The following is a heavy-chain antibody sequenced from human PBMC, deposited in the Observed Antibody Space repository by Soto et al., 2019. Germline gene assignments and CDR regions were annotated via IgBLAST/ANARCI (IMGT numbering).Heavy chain of an antibody. CDR2: INPNSGGT. V-gene: IGHV1-2*02. D-gene: IGHD3-22*01. CDR3: ARRKGDYYDSSGYHYYFDY. J-gene: IGHJ4*02. CDR1: GYTFTGYY. Sequence: QVQLVQSGAEVKKPGASVKVSCKASGYTFTGYYMHWVRQAPGQGLEWMGWINPNSGGTKSAQKFRGRVTMTRDTSISTAYMELSRLRSDDTAVYYCARRKGDYYDSSGYHYYFDYWGQGTLVTVSS.